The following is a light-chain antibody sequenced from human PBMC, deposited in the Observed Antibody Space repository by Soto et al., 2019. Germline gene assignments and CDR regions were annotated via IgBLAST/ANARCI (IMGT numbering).Light chain of an antibody. Sequence: DIQLTQSPSFLSASVGDRVTITCRASQGISSDLAWFQQKPGRAPKVLIYAASTLQSGVPSRFSGSGSGTDFTLTISSQQPEDVATYYCQQLNSYPRTFGQGTKVEIK. CDR3: QQLNSYPRT. CDR2: AAS. J-gene: IGKJ1*01. CDR1: QGISSD. V-gene: IGKV1-9*01.